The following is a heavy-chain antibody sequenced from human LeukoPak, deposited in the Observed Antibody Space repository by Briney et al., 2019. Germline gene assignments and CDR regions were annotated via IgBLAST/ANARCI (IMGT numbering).Heavy chain of an antibody. V-gene: IGHV1-46*01. CDR2: INPSGGST. CDR3: ARDRRRWLQSPSNYFDY. CDR1: GYSFTSYY. J-gene: IGHJ4*02. D-gene: IGHD5-24*01. Sequence: ASVKVSCKASGYSFTSYYMHWVRQAPGQGLEWMGIINPSGGSTSYAQKFQGRVTMTRDTSTSTVYMELSSLRSEDTAVFYCARDRRRWLQSPSNYFDYWGQGTLVTVSS.